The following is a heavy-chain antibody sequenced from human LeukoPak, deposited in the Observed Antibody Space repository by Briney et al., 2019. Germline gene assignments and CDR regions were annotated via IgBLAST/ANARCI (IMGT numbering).Heavy chain of an antibody. D-gene: IGHD3-16*02. CDR1: GFDFTVHW. V-gene: IGHV5-51*01. Sequence: GESLKISCKGSGFDFTVHWIAWVRQMPGKGLEWMGIICPGDSNTKYSPSFRGQVTISADKSITTAYLQWSSLKASDTAMYYCARFTVYDYVWGSYRYPDVDNWGQGTLVTVSS. J-gene: IGHJ4*02. CDR3: ARFTVYDYVWGSYRYPDVDN. CDR2: ICPGDSNT.